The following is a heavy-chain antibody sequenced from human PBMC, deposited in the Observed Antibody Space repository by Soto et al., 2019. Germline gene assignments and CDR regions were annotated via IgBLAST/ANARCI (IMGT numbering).Heavy chain of an antibody. CDR1: GGSTSSDNY. V-gene: IGHV4-30-4*01. J-gene: IGHJ4*02. CDR3: AREGGESSDGLYYFDS. CDR2: IYYSGNT. Sequence: SETLSLTCTVSGGSTSSDNYWSWIRQPPGKGLEWIGHIYYSGNTNYNPSLKSRLAISIDTSKNQFSLKLSSVTAADTAVYFCAREGGESSDGLYYFDSWGQGSLVTVSS. D-gene: IGHD3-16*01.